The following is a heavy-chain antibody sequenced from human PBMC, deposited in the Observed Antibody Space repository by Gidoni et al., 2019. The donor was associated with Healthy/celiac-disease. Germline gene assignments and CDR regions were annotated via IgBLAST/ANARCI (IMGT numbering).Heavy chain of an antibody. CDR1: GGPTRSRNW. Sequence: QVQLQESGPGLVKPSGTLSLTCPVSGGPTRSRNWWSWVRQPPGKGLEWIGEIYHSGSTNYNPSHKSRVTISVDKSKNQFSLKLSSVTAADTAVYYCARDGSSPGLVTDNWFDPWGQGTLVTVSS. J-gene: IGHJ5*02. D-gene: IGHD3-9*01. CDR3: ARDGSSPGLVTDNWFDP. V-gene: IGHV4-4*02. CDR2: IYHSGST.